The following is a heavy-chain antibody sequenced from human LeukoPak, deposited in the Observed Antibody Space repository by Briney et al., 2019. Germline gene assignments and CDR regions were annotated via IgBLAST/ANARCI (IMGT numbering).Heavy chain of an antibody. J-gene: IGHJ3*02. V-gene: IGHV3-23*01. D-gene: IGHD1-26*01. CDR1: GFTFSSHS. CDR3: ARGNPGIVGSGDPFDI. Sequence: PGGSLRLSCAASGFTFSSHSMAWVRQAPGEGLEWVSSISSSGVHTYYADSVRGRFTISRDNSKNTLSLQMNSLRSEDTAIYYCARGNPGIVGSGDPFDIWGQGTMVTVSS. CDR2: ISSSGVHT.